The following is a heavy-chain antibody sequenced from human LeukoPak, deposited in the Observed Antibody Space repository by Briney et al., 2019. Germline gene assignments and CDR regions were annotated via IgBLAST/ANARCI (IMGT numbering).Heavy chain of an antibody. CDR1: GYTFTGYY. CDR3: ARGRRSSGVVVAAYFDY. D-gene: IGHD2-15*01. Sequence: ASVKVSRKASGYTFTGYYMHWVRQAPGQGLEWMGWINPNSGGTNYAQKFQGRVTMTRDTSISTAYMELSRLRSDDTAVYYCARGRRSSGVVVAAYFDYWGQGTLVTVSS. CDR2: INPNSGGT. J-gene: IGHJ4*02. V-gene: IGHV1-2*02.